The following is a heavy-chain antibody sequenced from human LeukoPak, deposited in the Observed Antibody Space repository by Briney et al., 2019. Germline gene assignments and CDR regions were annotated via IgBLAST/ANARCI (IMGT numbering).Heavy chain of an antibody. V-gene: IGHV1-69*04. Sequence: SSVKVSCKASGGTSNSHAISWVRQAPVQGLEWMGRIIPNLGTTNRAQNFQDRVTLTADKSTNTAYMELTSLTSDDTAVYYCATTNDGGGYQWGDFFDFWGQGTLVTVSS. J-gene: IGHJ4*02. CDR1: GGTSNSHA. D-gene: IGHD3-22*01. CDR2: IIPNLGTT. CDR3: ATTNDGGGYQWGDFFDF.